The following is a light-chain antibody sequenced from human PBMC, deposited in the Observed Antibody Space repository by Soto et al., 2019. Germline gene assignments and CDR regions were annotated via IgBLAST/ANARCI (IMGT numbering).Light chain of an antibody. CDR1: QSVNINY. Sequence: EIVLTQSPGTLSLSPGERATLSCRASQSVNINYLAWYQQKPGQGPRLLMYGASSSATGIPARFSGSGSGTDFTLTISRLETEDFAVYYCQQYDSSPRTFGQGTKVEIK. CDR3: QQYDSSPRT. CDR2: GAS. V-gene: IGKV3-20*01. J-gene: IGKJ1*01.